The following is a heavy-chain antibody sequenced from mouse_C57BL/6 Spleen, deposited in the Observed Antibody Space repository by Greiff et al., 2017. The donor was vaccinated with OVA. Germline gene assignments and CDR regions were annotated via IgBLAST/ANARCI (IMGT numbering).Heavy chain of an antibody. CDR2: INPNNGGT. CDR1: GYTFTDYY. V-gene: IGHV1-26*01. Sequence: EVQLQQSGPELVKPGASVKISCKASGYTFTDYYMNWVKQSHGKSLEWIGDINPNNGGTSYTQNFKGKATLTVDKSSSTAYMELRSLTSEDSAVDYCASITTVRWYFDDWGTGTTVTVSS. CDR3: ASITTVRWYFDD. D-gene: IGHD1-1*01. J-gene: IGHJ1*03.